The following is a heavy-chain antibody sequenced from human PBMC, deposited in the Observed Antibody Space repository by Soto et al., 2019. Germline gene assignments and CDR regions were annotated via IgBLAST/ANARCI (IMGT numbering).Heavy chain of an antibody. D-gene: IGHD5-18*01. J-gene: IGHJ6*02. Sequence: GGSLRLSCAASGFTFSSYGMHWVRQAPGKGLEWVAVISYDGSNKYYADSVKGRFTISRDNSKNTLYLQMNSLRAEDTAVYYCAKVGTAMAVYYYGMDVWGQGTTVTVSS. CDR2: ISYDGSNK. CDR3: AKVGTAMAVYYYGMDV. CDR1: GFTFSSYG. V-gene: IGHV3-30*18.